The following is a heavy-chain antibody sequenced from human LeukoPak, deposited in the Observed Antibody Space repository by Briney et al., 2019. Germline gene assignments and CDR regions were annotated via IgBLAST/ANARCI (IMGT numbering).Heavy chain of an antibody. J-gene: IGHJ5*02. V-gene: IGHV3-23*01. D-gene: IGHD3-22*01. Sequence: GGSLRLSCAASGFIFNNYGLIWVRQAPGKGLEWVSAISNDGGGTNYADFVKGRFTISRDNSKNTLFLQMNSLRAEDTALYYCAKGSSGYFVDLWGQGALVTVSS. CDR1: GFIFNNYG. CDR2: ISNDGGGT. CDR3: AKGSSGYFVDL.